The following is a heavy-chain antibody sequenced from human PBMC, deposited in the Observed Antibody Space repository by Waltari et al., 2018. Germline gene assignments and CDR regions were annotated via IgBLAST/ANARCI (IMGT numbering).Heavy chain of an antibody. J-gene: IGHJ4*02. Sequence: QVQLQESGPGLVKPSQTLSLTCTVSGGSISSGCYSWSWTRQHPGKGLEWIVYIDYSGSTYYNPSLKSRVTISVDTSKNQFSLKLSSVTAADTAVYYCARVVDTAMVFDYWGQGTLVTVSS. CDR2: IDYSGST. CDR3: ARVVDTAMVFDY. D-gene: IGHD5-18*01. V-gene: IGHV4-31*03. CDR1: GGSISSGCYS.